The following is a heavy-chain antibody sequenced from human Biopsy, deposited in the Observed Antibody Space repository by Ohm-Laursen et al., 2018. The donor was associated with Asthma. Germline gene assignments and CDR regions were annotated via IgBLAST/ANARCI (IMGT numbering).Heavy chain of an antibody. CDR2: ISYDGSIT. CDR3: GIVVAANPFQGDC. Sequence: SLRLSCAASGFAFRSYAMNWVRQAPGKGLEWVAVISYDGSITHYADFVKGRFTISRDNSKNTVYLDISSLRIEDTAVFYCGIVVAANPFQGDCWGQGTLVTVSS. J-gene: IGHJ4*02. D-gene: IGHD2-15*01. CDR1: GFAFRSYA. V-gene: IGHV3-30*03.